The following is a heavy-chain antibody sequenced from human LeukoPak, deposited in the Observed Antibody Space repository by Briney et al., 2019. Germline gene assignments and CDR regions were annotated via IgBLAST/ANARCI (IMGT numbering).Heavy chain of an antibody. CDR1: DGSFSGYY. J-gene: IGHJ6*02. CDR3: ARGSYCSSTSCYGPGGMDV. Sequence: SETLSLTCAVYDGSFSGYYWSWIRQPPGKGLEWIGEINHSGSTNYNPSLKSRVTISVDTSKNQFSLKLSSVTAADTAVYYCARGSYCSSTSCYGPGGMDVWGQGTTVTVSS. CDR2: INHSGST. V-gene: IGHV4-34*01. D-gene: IGHD2-2*01.